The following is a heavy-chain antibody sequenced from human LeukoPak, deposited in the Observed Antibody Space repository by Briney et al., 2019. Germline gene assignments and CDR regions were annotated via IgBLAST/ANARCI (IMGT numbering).Heavy chain of an antibody. D-gene: IGHD1-1*01. CDR1: GYFFSDYY. J-gene: IGHJ4*02. CDR2: IDPEDGET. V-gene: IGHV1-69-2*01. CDR3: STVHVLDPF. Sequence: GASVKVSCKASGYFFSDYYMNWVRQAPGKGFEWMGRIDPEDGETIFAKKFKDGVTIRADKSTNTVYMELRSLTSEDTALYYCSTVHVLDPFWGQGTLVSVSS.